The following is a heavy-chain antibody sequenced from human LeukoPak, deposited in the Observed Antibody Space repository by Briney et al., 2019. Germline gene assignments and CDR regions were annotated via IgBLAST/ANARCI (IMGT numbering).Heavy chain of an antibody. CDR3: ARDMYYYDSSGYHDY. V-gene: IGHV1-2*02. CDR1: GYTFTGYY. J-gene: IGHJ4*02. D-gene: IGHD3-22*01. Sequence: ASVKVSCTASGYTFTGYYMHWVRPAPGQGPEWMGWINPNSGGTNYAQKFQGRVTMTRDTSISTAYMELSRLRSDDTAVYYCARDMYYYDSSGYHDYWGQGTLVTVSS. CDR2: INPNSGGT.